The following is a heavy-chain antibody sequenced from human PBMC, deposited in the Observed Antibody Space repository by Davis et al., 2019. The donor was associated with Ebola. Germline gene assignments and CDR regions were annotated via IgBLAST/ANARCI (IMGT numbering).Heavy chain of an antibody. CDR3: ARRGSSWLPFDY. Sequence: GESLKISCAASGFNFYNYAMSWVRQAPGKGLEWVSAITGSGGSTYYADSVRGRFTISRDNAKNSLYLQMNSLRAEDTAVYYCARRGSSWLPFDYWGQGTLVTVSS. D-gene: IGHD6-13*01. J-gene: IGHJ4*02. CDR1: GFNFYNYA. CDR2: ITGSGGST. V-gene: IGHV3-23*01.